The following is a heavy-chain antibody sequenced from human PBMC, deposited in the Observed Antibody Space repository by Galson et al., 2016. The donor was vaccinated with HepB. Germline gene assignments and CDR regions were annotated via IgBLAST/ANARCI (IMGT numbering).Heavy chain of an antibody. CDR1: GFSFSDHY. J-gene: IGHJ6*02. CDR2: SRDKPNSYTT. Sequence: SLRLSCAASGFSFSDHYVDWVRQAPGKGLEWVGRSRDKPNSYTTEYAASVKGRFSISRDDSKNSVHLDMNSLTTEDTAVYYCTRGYCSGSSGCPDYYGMDVWGQGTTVTVSS. CDR3: TRGYCSGSSGCPDYYGMDV. V-gene: IGHV3-72*01. D-gene: IGHD2-15*01.